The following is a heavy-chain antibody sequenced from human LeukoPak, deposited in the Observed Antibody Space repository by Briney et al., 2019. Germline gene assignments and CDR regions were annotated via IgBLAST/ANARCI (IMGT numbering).Heavy chain of an antibody. CDR2: IHHSGST. D-gene: IGHD6-19*01. CDR3: ARDAGYSSGWYNP. J-gene: IGHJ5*02. V-gene: IGHV4-30-2*01. Sequence: SQTLSLTCIVSGGSVTSGNYYWTWIRQPPGKALEWIGYIHHSGSTYYNPSLKGRVTISVDRSKNQFSLKLSSVTAADTALYYCARDAGYSSGWYNPWGQGTLVTVSS. CDR1: GGSVTSGNYY.